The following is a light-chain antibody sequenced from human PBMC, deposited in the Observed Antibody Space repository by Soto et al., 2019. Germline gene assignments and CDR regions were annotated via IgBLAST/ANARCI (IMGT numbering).Light chain of an antibody. Sequence: DIQMTQSPSSLSASVGDRVTITCRASQDISKNLGWFQQRPAKAPKCLIYAESTLQPAAPSKFSGSGSGTEFTFTITSLQPEDFATYYCQQYNSYPRTFGLGTRLDIK. V-gene: IGKV1-16*02. CDR1: QDISKN. CDR2: AES. J-gene: IGKJ5*01. CDR3: QQYNSYPRT.